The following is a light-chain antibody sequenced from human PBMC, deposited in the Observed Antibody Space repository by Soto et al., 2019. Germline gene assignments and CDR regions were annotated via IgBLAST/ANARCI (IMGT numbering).Light chain of an antibody. V-gene: IGLV2-14*03. Sequence: SVLTQPASGSGSPGQSITISCTGTSSDVGGYNYVSWYQHHPGKASKLMIYDVSNRPSGVSNRFSGSKSGNTASLSISGLQPEDEADYYCSSYRTSNTRQIVCGTGTKVTVL. J-gene: IGLJ1*01. CDR1: SSDVGGYNY. CDR3: SSYRTSNTRQIV. CDR2: DVS.